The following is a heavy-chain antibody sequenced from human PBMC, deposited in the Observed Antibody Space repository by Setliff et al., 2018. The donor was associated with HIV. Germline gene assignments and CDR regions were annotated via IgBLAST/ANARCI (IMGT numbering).Heavy chain of an antibody. V-gene: IGHV4-61*09. CDR3: ARVWSGYFGY. Sequence: SETLSLTCTVSGGSISSGTYFWSWIRQPAGKGLEWIGHIHTSGNANYNPSLNSRVTISVDTSKNQFSLKLNSVTAADTAMYYCARVWSGYFGYWGQGTLVTVSS. D-gene: IGHD3-3*01. J-gene: IGHJ4*02. CDR2: IHTSGNA. CDR1: GGSISSGTYF.